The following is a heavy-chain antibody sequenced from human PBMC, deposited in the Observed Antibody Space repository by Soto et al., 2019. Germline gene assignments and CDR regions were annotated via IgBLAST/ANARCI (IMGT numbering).Heavy chain of an antibody. D-gene: IGHD5-18*01. CDR3: ARRQLGYSYGEIYYYYGMDV. V-gene: IGHV3-7*03. CDR1: GFTFSSYW. CDR2: IKQDGSEK. Sequence: PGGSLRLSCAASGFTFSSYWMSWVRQAPGKGLEWVANIKQDGSEKYYVDSVKGRFTIPRDNAKNELYLQMNSLRAEDTAVYYCARRQLGYSYGEIYYYYGMDVWGQGTTGTVSS. J-gene: IGHJ6*02.